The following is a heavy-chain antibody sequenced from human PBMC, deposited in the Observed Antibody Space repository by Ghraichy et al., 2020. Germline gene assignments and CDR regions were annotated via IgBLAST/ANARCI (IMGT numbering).Heavy chain of an antibody. CDR1: GGSIDTHY. CDR2: PYYNGNT. J-gene: IGHJ4*02. CDR3: ARDTSHFVYIAFDQ. D-gene: IGHD5/OR15-5a*01. Sequence: SETLSLTCTVSGGSIDTHYWSWIRQPPGKGLEWIGYPYYNGNTNYNPFLMSRVTISGDTSKNPLSLNLRSVTSADTAVYYCARDTSHFVYIAFDQWGQGNLVTVSS. V-gene: IGHV4-59*11.